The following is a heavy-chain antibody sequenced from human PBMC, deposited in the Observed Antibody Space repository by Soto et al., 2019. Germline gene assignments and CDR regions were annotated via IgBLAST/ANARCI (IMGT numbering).Heavy chain of an antibody. CDR2: IYYSGST. J-gene: IGHJ4*02. V-gene: IGHV4-31*03. D-gene: IGHD6-13*01. CDR1: GGSISSGGYY. Sequence: QVQLQESGPGLVKPSQTLSLTCTVSGGSISSGGYYWSWIRQHPGKGLEWIGYIYYSGSTYYNPSLKSRVTIXXDXSXXQFSLKLSSVTAADTAVYYCARGPESSSWYGGQGYWGQGTLVTVSS. CDR3: ARGPESSSWYGGQGY.